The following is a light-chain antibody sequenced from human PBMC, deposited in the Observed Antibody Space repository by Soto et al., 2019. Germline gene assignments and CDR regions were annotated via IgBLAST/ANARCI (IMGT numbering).Light chain of an antibody. Sequence: QSALTQPASVSGSPGQSITISCTGTSSDFGSYNLVSWYQQHPGKAPKLMIYEVTKRPSGVSYRFSGSRSDNTASLTISGLQAEDEADYYCCSYAASSTLLFGGGTKLTVL. J-gene: IGLJ2*01. V-gene: IGLV2-23*02. CDR3: CSYAASSTLL. CDR1: SSDFGSYNL. CDR2: EVT.